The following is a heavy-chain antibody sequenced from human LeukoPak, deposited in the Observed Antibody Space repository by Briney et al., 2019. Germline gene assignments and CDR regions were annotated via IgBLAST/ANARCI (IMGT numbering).Heavy chain of an antibody. CDR1: GYTFTGYY. CDR3: ARDGYSSGWYMGEAAFDI. D-gene: IGHD6-19*01. CDR2: INPNSGGT. J-gene: IGHJ3*02. V-gene: IGHV1-2*02. Sequence: GASVKVSCKASGYTFTGYYMHWVRQAPGQGLEWMGWINPNSGGTNYAQKFQGRGTMTRDTSISTAYMELSRLRSDDTAVYYCARDGYSSGWYMGEAAFDIWGQGTMVTVSS.